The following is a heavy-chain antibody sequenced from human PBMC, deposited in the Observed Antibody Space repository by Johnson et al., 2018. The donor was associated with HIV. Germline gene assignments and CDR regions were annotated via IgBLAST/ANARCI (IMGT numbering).Heavy chain of an antibody. V-gene: IGHV3-33*05. CDR3: ARGRGALDI. J-gene: IGHJ3*02. Sequence: QVQLVVSGGGVVQPGRSLRLSCAASGFTFSTYGMDWVRQAPGQGLEWVAAISYDGSSQYYADAVKGRFTISRDNSKNSLYLQMNSLRPEDTAVYYCARGRGALDIWGQGTMVTVSS. CDR2: ISYDGSSQ. CDR1: GFTFSTYG. D-gene: IGHD3-16*01.